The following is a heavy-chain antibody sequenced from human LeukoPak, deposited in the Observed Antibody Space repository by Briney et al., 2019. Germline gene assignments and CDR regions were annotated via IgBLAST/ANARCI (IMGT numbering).Heavy chain of an antibody. D-gene: IGHD3-22*01. CDR3: TTYYYDSSGSKP. Sequence: GGSLRLSCAASGVTISSYCMTWVRQAPGKGLEWVGRIKTKPDGGITAYAAPVKGIVTISRDDSKNALYLQRNSLKPEDAAVYYCTTYYYDSSGSKPWGQGTLVTVSS. CDR1: GVTISSYC. V-gene: IGHV3-15*01. CDR2: IKTKPDGGIT. J-gene: IGHJ5*02.